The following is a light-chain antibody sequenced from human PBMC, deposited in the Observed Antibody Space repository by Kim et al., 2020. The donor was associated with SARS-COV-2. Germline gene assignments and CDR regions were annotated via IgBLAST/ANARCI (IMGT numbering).Light chain of an antibody. CDR2: EDT. CDR3: QSYDSTIRV. J-gene: IGLJ3*02. V-gene: IGLV6-57*03. Sequence: GTKVIISCTRNSGNIGSNYVQWYQQRPGTAPIMVIHEDTERPSGVPDRFSGSIDVTSNSAFLTISGLRPEDEADYYCQSYDSTIRVFGGGTKLTVL. CDR1: SGNIGSNY.